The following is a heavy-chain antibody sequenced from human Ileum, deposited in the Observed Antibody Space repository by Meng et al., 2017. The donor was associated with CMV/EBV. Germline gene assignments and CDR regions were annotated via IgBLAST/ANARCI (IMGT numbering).Heavy chain of an antibody. Sequence: SGFTVTDYYIGGVRQAPGRGLEWMGWINPSTSAANDAQKFQDRVTMTRDTSIDTAFLDLIGLTSDDRAVYFCAREGAVGAPWAEFDYWGQGALVTVSS. D-gene: IGHD1-14*01. J-gene: IGHJ4*02. CDR2: INPSTSAA. CDR3: AREGAVGAPWAEFDY. CDR1: GFTVTDYY. V-gene: IGHV1-2*02.